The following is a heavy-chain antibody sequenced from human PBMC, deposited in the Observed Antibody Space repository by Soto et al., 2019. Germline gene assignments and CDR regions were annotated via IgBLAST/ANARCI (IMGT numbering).Heavy chain of an antibody. CDR1: VVSISSGNW. V-gene: IGHV4-4*02. D-gene: IGHD3-10*01. Sequence: SETLSLTCAVSVVSISSGNWWTWLRQSPQRGLEYIGEIFHDGTANYYPSFERRVAISVDTSKNQFSLKLTSVTAADTAIYFCARLVYDTRLNYMYFDFWGQGTLVTGSS. CDR2: IFHDGTA. CDR3: ARLVYDTRLNYMYFDF. J-gene: IGHJ4*02.